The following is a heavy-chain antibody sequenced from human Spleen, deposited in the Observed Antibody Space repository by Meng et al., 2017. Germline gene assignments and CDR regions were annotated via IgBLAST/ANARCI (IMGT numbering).Heavy chain of an antibody. J-gene: IGHJ5*02. CDR3: AGGGNWFDP. V-gene: IGHV3-74*01. CDR1: GFTFSDYY. CDR2: ISSDGTIT. Sequence: LQLVESGGGLVKPVWSLRLPCAASGFTFSDYYMSWIRQAPGKGLVWVSRISSDGTITNYADSVKGRFTISRDNTKNTIYLQMNSLSVDDTAVYYCAGGGNWFDPWGLGTLVTVSS. D-gene: IGHD3-10*01.